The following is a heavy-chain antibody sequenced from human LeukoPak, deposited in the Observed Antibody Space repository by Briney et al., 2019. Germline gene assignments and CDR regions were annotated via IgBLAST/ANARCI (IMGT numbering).Heavy chain of an antibody. CDR2: ISSSSSYI. D-gene: IGHD6-19*01. Sequence: GRSLRLSCAASGFTFSSYSMNWVRQAPGKGLEWVSSISSSSSYIYYADSVKGRFTISRDNAKNSLYLQMNSLRAEDTAVYYCARDREVGSGWSHHDYWGQGTLVTVSS. CDR1: GFTFSSYS. J-gene: IGHJ4*02. CDR3: ARDREVGSGWSHHDY. V-gene: IGHV3-21*01.